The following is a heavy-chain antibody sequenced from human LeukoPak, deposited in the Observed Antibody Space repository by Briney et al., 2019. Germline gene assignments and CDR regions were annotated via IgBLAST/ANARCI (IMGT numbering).Heavy chain of an antibody. CDR3: SRESGPFCPFGY. Sequence: SGTLSLTCGVSGGSISGTNWWSWVRPPPGQGLEWIGEISLAGQTNYNPSLNGRVTMSLDKSSNQLSLHLTSVTAADTATYYCSRESGPFCPFGYWGQGTLVIVSS. CDR2: ISLAGQT. D-gene: IGHD1-26*01. J-gene: IGHJ4*02. V-gene: IGHV4-4*02. CDR1: GGSISGTNW.